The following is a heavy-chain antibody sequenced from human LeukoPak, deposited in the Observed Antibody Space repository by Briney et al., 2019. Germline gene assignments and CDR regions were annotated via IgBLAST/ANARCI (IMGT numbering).Heavy chain of an antibody. CDR3: ARDPHSSSWYYFDY. CDR1: GXTFSSYW. Sequence: GGSLRLSCAASGXTFSSYWMHWLRQAPGKGLVWVSRISTDGSSTTYADSVKGRFTISRDNGKNTLYLQMNSLRAEDTAVYYCARDPHSSSWYYFDYWGQGTLVTVSS. CDR2: ISTDGSST. J-gene: IGHJ4*02. D-gene: IGHD6-13*01. V-gene: IGHV3-74*01.